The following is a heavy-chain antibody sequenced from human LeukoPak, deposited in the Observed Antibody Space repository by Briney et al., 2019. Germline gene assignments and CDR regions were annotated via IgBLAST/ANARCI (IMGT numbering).Heavy chain of an antibody. CDR1: GGTFSSYA. CDR2: IIPIFGTA. J-gene: IGHJ6*03. Sequence: SVKVSCKASGGTFSSYAISWVRQAPGQGLEWMGGIIPIFGTANYAQKFQGRVTITADESTSTAYMELSSLRSEGTAVYYCARAKVVPAAPPAVDYYYMDVWGKGTTVTVSS. D-gene: IGHD2-2*01. V-gene: IGHV1-69*13. CDR3: ARAKVVPAAPPAVDYYYMDV.